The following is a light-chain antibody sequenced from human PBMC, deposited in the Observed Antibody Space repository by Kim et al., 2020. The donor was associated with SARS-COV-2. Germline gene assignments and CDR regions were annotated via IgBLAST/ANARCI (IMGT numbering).Light chain of an antibody. CDR3: QVWDSSSDHVI. CDR2: YDN. Sequence: PGKPARITCGGNNIGSKSVHWYQQKPGQAPVLVIYYDNDRPSGIPERFSGSNSGNTATLTISRVEVGDEADYYCQVWDSSSDHVIFGGGTKLTVL. J-gene: IGLJ2*01. CDR1: NIGSKS. V-gene: IGLV3-21*04.